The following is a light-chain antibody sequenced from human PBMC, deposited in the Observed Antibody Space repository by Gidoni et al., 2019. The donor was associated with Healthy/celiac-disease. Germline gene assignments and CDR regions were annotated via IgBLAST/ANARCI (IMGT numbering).Light chain of an antibody. CDR2: AAS. Sequence: DIQMTQSPSSLSASVGDRVTITCRASQSISSDLNWYQQKPGKAPKLQIYAASSLESGVPSRFSGSGSGTDFTLTISSLQPEDFATYYCQQSYSTPRTFGGGTKVEIK. V-gene: IGKV1-39*01. CDR1: QSISSD. CDR3: QQSYSTPRT. J-gene: IGKJ4*01.